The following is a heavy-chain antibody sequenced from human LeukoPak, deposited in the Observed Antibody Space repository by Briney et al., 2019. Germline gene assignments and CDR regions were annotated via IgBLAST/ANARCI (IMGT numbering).Heavy chain of an antibody. CDR3: ARDDYDSSGYYPIDY. V-gene: IGHV4-4*02. CDR2: IYHSGST. D-gene: IGHD3-22*01. CDR1: GGSISSSNW. J-gene: IGHJ4*02. Sequence: SGTLSLTCAVSGGSISSSNWWSWVRQPPGKGLEWIGEIYHSGSTNYNPSLKSRVTISVDKSKNQFSLKLSSVTAADTAVYYCARDDYDSSGYYPIDYWGQGTLVTVSS.